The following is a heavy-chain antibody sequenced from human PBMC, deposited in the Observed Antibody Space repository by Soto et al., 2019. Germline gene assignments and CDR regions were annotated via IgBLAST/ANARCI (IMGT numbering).Heavy chain of an antibody. D-gene: IGHD6-13*01. CDR1: GFTVSSNY. V-gene: IGHV3-66*04. J-gene: IGHJ4*02. CDR2: IYSGGST. CDR3: ARPGVAAAGTVDY. Sequence: PGGSLRLSCAASGFTVSSNYMSWVRQAPGKGLEWVSVIYSGGSTYYADSVKGRFTISRDNSKNTLYLQMNSLRAEDTAVYYCARPGVAAAGTVDYWGQGTPVTVSS.